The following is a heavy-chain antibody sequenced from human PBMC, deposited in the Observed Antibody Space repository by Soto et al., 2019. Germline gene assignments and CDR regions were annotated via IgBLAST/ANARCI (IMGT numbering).Heavy chain of an antibody. V-gene: IGHV4-31*03. CDR2: IYYCGVT. Sequence: QVQLQESGPGLVKPSQTLSLTCTLSGDPITSGGFFWTWIRQHPAEGLEWIGYIYYCGVTYYNPSLRSRATISVDTSKNQFSLNLSSVTAADTAMYYCARDLRGRRSGRFDPWGQGTLVTVSS. D-gene: IGHD3-10*01. CDR1: GDPITSGGFF. J-gene: IGHJ5*02. CDR3: ARDLRGRRSGRFDP.